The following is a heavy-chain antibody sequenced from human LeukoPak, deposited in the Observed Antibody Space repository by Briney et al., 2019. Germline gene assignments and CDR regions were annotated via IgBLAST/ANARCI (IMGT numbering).Heavy chain of an antibody. CDR2: IKTDGSNA. D-gene: IGHD2-15*01. J-gene: IGHJ4*02. Sequence: GGSLRLSXAASGFTFSSYWMHWVRQAPGKGLVWVSRIKTDGSNATYADSVKGRFTISRDNAKNTLYLQMNSLRAEDAAIYYCARGFYSLDYWGQGTLVTVSS. CDR3: ARGFYSLDY. CDR1: GFTFSSYW. V-gene: IGHV3-74*01.